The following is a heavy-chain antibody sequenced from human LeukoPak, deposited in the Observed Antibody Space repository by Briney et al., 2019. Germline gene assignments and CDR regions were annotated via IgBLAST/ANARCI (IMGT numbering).Heavy chain of an antibody. J-gene: IGHJ6*03. Sequence: GGSLRLSCAASGFTFSSYAMSCVRQAPGQGLECVSGLSGSSGSTYYADSVKGRFTISRDNSKNTLYLEMNSLRADDTAVYYCANGYCTNGVCYPYYYYYMDVWGKGTTVTVSS. CDR2: LSGSSGST. V-gene: IGHV3-23*01. CDR3: ANGYCTNGVCYPYYYYYMDV. CDR1: GFTFSSYA. D-gene: IGHD2-8*01.